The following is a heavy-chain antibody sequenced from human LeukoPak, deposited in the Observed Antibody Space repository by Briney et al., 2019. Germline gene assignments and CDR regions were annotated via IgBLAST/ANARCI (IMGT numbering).Heavy chain of an antibody. D-gene: IGHD3-9*01. J-gene: IGHJ5*02. CDR1: GFMFSTYW. CDR3: ARGFNYDILTGYHRNWFDP. Sequence: GGSLRLSCAAPGFMFSTYWMTWVRQAPGKGLEWVANIKRDGSAINYADSVKGRFIISRDNAKNSLYLQMSSLRAEDTAVYYCARGFNYDILTGYHRNWFDPWGQGTLVTVSS. CDR2: IKRDGSAI. V-gene: IGHV3-7*03.